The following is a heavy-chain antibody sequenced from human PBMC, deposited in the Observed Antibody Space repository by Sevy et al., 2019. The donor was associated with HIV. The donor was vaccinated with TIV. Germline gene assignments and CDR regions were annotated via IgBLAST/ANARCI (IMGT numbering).Heavy chain of an antibody. V-gene: IGHV4-4*02. Sequence: SETLSLTCAVSGGSISSTNWWSWVRQPPGKGLEWIGEVYDSGSTNYNPSLKSRVSLSVDKAKNQFSVKLSSVTAADTAVYYCAREKTTAFAFDLWGQGALVTVSS. D-gene: IGHD4-17*01. CDR1: GGSISSTNW. CDR2: VYDSGST. J-gene: IGHJ4*02. CDR3: AREKTTAFAFDL.